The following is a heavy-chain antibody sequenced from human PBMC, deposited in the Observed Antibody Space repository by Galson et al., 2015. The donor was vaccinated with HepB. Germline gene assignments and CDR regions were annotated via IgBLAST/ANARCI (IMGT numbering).Heavy chain of an antibody. V-gene: IGHV3-73*01. J-gene: IGHJ4*02. CDR3: TRLGDLPGYSSR. Sequence: SLRLSCAASGFTFSGSAIHWVRQASGKGPEWVGRIKSKANNYATSCVPSLKGRFSISRDDSKSMAYLHMRSLKTEDTAVYYCTRLGDLPGYSSRWGQGTLVTVSS. D-gene: IGHD6-19*01. CDR2: IKSKANNYAT. CDR1: GFTFSGSA.